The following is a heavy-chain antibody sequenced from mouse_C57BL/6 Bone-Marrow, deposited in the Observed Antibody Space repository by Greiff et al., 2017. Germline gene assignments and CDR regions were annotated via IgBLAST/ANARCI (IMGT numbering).Heavy chain of an antibody. J-gene: IGHJ2*01. D-gene: IGHD1-1*01. Sequence: QVQLQQPGAELVMPGASVKLSCKASGYTFTSYWMHWVKQRPGQGLEWIGEIDPSDSITNYNQKFKSKSTLTVDKSSSTAYMQLSSLTSEDSAVYYCARGYYGYFDYWGQGTTLTVSS. CDR1: GYTFTSYW. CDR2: IDPSDSIT. V-gene: IGHV1-69*01. CDR3: ARGYYGYFDY.